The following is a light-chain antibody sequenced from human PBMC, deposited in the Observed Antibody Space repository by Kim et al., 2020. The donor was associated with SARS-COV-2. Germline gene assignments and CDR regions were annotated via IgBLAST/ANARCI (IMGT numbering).Light chain of an antibody. CDR2: RAS. CDR1: QSIGNW. CDR3: QQSYSYSS. J-gene: IGKJ2*01. Sequence: SALVGDRVTITCRASQSIGNWLGWYQQKPEKAPKLLIHRASSLQSGVPPRFSGSGSGTEFSLTIASLRPDDIATYYCQQSYSYSSFGQGTKVDIK. V-gene: IGKV1-5*03.